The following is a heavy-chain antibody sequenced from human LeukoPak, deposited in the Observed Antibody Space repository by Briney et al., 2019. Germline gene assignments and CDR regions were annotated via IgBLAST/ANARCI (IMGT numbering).Heavy chain of an antibody. CDR2: INHSGST. J-gene: IGHJ4*02. CDR3: AWGGSSTIYFDY. Sequence: SETLSLTCAVYGGSFSGYYWSWIRQPPGKGLKWIGEINHSGSTNYNPSLKSRVTISVDTSKNQFSLKLSSVTAEDTAVYYCAWGGSSTIYFDYWGQGTMVTVSS. CDR1: GGSFSGYY. D-gene: IGHD6-6*01. V-gene: IGHV4-34*01.